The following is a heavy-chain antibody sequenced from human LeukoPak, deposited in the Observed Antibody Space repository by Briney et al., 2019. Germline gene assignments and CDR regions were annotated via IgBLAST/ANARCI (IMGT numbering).Heavy chain of an antibody. CDR1: GLTLTTFD. Sequence: PGGSLRLSCTASGLTLTTFDMVWVRQAPGRGLEWVSIISGNNPTKIYADSVKGRFTISRDDLKNTIYLQMDSLRDEDTAFYCCAKGLDTYSSRYLNRIFDSWGQGTLVTVSS. CDR2: ISGNNPTK. CDR3: AKGLDTYSSRYLNRIFDS. J-gene: IGHJ5*01. D-gene: IGHD6-25*01. V-gene: IGHV3-23*01.